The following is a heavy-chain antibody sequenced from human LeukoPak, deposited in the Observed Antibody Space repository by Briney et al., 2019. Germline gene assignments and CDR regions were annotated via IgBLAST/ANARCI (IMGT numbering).Heavy chain of an antibody. CDR1: GFTFNNYA. CDR2: ISGGGETT. J-gene: IGHJ4*02. V-gene: IGHV3-23*01. CDR3: ARDYADYVGYFFFDY. Sequence: PGGSLRLSCAASGFTFNNYAMNWVRQAPGKGLEWVSSISGGGETTYYADSAKGRFTISRDNSQNTSYLQMNSLRAEDTAVYYCARDYADYVGYFFFDYWGQATLVTVSS. D-gene: IGHD4-17*01.